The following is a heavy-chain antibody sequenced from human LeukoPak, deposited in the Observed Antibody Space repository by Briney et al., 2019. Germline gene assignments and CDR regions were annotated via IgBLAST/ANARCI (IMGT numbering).Heavy chain of an antibody. J-gene: IGHJ4*02. CDR3: AKATGHGDFRTDY. Sequence: GGSLRLSCAASGFIFAAYAMHWVRQVPGKGLEWGSLINGDGGRTFYADSVRGRFTISRDNSKNSLYLQMSGLRPEDTAFFYCAKATGHGDFRTDYWGQGTLVTVSS. D-gene: IGHD1-1*01. CDR2: INGDGGRT. CDR1: GFIFAAYA. V-gene: IGHV3-43*02.